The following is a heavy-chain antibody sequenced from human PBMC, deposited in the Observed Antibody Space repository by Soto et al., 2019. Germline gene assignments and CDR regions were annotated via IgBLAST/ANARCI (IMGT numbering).Heavy chain of an antibody. D-gene: IGHD6-13*01. V-gene: IGHV1-69-2*01. CDR1: GYTFTAYY. CDR3: ATDRDPYSSSLDFQH. CDR2: VDPEDGET. J-gene: IGHJ1*01. Sequence: EVQLVQSGAEVKKPGATVKISCKVSGYTFTAYYMHWVQQAPGTGLEWMGIVDPEDGETIYTEKFQGRVTITADTSTDTANMELSSLRSEDTAVYYCATDRDPYSSSLDFQHWGEGTLFTVSS.